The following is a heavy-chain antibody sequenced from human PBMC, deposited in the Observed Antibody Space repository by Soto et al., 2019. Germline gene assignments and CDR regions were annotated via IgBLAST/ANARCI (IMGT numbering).Heavy chain of an antibody. CDR3: AGRFGYCSGESCLDV. J-gene: IGHJ6*04. CDR1: GFTFYSYA. Sequence: GGSLRLSCAASGFTFYSYAMDWVRQAPGKGLEWVSSISARSDNTYYADSVKGQVTISADKSINTVYLQWRSLKASDTAMYFCAGRFGYCSGESCLDVWGGGTTVTVSS. CDR2: ISARSDNT. V-gene: IGHV3-23*01. D-gene: IGHD2-15*01.